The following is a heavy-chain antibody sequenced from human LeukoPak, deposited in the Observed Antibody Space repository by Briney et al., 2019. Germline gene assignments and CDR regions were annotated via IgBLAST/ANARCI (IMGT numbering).Heavy chain of an antibody. Sequence: SETLSLTCTVSGGYISSGGYYWSWIRQHPGKGLEWFGYIYYSGSTYYNPSLKSRVTISVDTSKNQFSLKLSSVTAADTAVYYCARGVMSDRSSTSCYDYWGQGTLVTVSS. V-gene: IGHV4-31*03. J-gene: IGHJ4*02. CDR3: ARGVMSDRSSTSCYDY. D-gene: IGHD2-2*01. CDR2: IYYSGST. CDR1: GGYISSGGYY.